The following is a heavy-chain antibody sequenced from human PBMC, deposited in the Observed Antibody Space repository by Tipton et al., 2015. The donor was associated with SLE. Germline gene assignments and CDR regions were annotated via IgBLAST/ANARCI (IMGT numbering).Heavy chain of an antibody. Sequence: SLRLSCAASGFTFSTYSMNWVRQAPGKGLEWVSSISSSSSYIYYTDSVKGRFTISRDNAKNSLYLQMNSLRAEDTAVYYCARTIYGYYYYGMDVWGQGTTVTVSS. J-gene: IGHJ6*02. CDR2: ISSSSSYI. V-gene: IGHV3-21*01. CDR3: ARTIYGYYYYGMDV. D-gene: IGHD2-2*02. CDR1: GFTFSTYS.